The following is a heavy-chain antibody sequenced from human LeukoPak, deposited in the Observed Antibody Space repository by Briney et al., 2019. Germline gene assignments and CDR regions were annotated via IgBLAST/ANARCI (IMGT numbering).Heavy chain of an antibody. D-gene: IGHD3-10*01. CDR2: VSPDGSKR. J-gene: IGHJ4*02. V-gene: IGHV3-30-3*01. CDR1: GFTFSKNW. CDR3: AREVTQRLDH. Sequence: PGGSLRLSCAASGFTFSKNWLHWVRQAPGKGLVWVAAVSPDGSKRYSVDSVKGRFTFSRDNSKNTLYLQMNSLSVEDTAVYYCAREVTQRLDHWGQGTLVTVCS.